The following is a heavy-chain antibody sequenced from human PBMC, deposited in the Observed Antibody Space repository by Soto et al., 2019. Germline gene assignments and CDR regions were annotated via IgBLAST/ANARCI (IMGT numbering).Heavy chain of an antibody. V-gene: IGHV3-23*01. CDR2: ISARGGSS. CDR3: AKGSIEYSASVDN. J-gene: IGHJ4*02. CDR1: GFSFNSCA. D-gene: IGHD5-12*01. Sequence: EVHLLESGGGLVQPWGSLRLSCAASGFSFNSCAMVWVRQAPGKGLEWVSVISARGGSSYFADSVKGRFTISRDNSKNVLSLEMNSLRAEDTAIYFCAKGSIEYSASVDNWGQGTLVLVSS.